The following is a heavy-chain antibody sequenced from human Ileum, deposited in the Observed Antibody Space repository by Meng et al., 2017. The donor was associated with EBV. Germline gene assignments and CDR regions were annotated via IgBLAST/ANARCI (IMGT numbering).Heavy chain of an antibody. V-gene: IGHV6-1*01. CDR2: TYRRSRWYY. CDR3: ATSRIAKFDR. CDR1: GDSVSSDKTA. J-gene: IGHJ5*02. Sequence: QLQLQGSGPGRVQPSQTLSLSCVISGDSVSSDKTAWNWIRQSPSRGLEWLGRTYRRSRWYYDYALSVKSRINISPDTSKNQVSLQLNSVTDEDTGIYYCATSRIAKFDRWGQGTLVTVSS.